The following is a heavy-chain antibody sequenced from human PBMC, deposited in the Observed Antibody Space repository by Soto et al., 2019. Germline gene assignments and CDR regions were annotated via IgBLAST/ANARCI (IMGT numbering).Heavy chain of an antibody. CDR1: GFTFSSYG. J-gene: IGHJ3*02. CDR3: AKEIVERWLHGADAFDI. D-gene: IGHD5-12*01. CDR2: ISYDGSNK. Sequence: QVQLVESGGGVVQPGRSLRLSCAASGFTFSSYGMHWVRQAPGKGLERVAVISYDGSNKYYADSVKGRFTISRDNSKNRLYLQMYSLRAEDTAVYYCAKEIVERWLHGADAFDICGQGTMVTVSS. V-gene: IGHV3-30*18.